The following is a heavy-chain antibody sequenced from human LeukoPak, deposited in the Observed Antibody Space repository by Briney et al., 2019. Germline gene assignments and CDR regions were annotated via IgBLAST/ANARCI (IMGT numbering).Heavy chain of an antibody. CDR3: TTDGAYSGYDPAGYFDY. CDR1: GFTFSNAW. Sequence: GGSLRLSCAASGFTFSNAWMSWVRQAPGKGLEWVGRIKSKTDGGTTDYAAPVKGRFTISKDDSKNTLYLQMNSLKTEDTAVYYCTTDGAYSGYDPAGYFDYWGQGTLVTVSS. D-gene: IGHD5-12*01. J-gene: IGHJ4*02. V-gene: IGHV3-15*01. CDR2: IKSKTDGGTT.